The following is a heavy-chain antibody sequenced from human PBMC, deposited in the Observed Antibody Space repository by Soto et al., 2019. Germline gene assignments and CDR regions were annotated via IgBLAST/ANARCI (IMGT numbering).Heavy chain of an antibody. Sequence: QVQLVQSGAEVKKPGSSVKVSCKASGGTFSDHAFSWVRQAPGQGLEWMGRIFPMFGTADYAQKFQGRLIIPADDSTSTAYMELSSLRSEDTAVYCCARFQGLHFAYWGQGTLVRVSS. J-gene: IGHJ4*02. CDR3: ARFQGLHFAY. V-gene: IGHV1-69*18. CDR2: IFPMFGTA. CDR1: GGTFSDHA.